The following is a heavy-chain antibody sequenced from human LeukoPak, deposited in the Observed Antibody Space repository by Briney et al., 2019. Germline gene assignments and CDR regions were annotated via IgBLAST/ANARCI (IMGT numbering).Heavy chain of an antibody. D-gene: IGHD3-3*01. Sequence: KPSETLSLTCAVYGGSFSGYYWSWIRQPPGKGLEWIGEINHSGSTNYNPSLKSRVTISVDTSKNQFSLKLSSVTAADTAVYYCARQGGFGVVIISSPNWFDPWGQGTLVTVSS. J-gene: IGHJ5*02. V-gene: IGHV4-34*01. CDR3: ARQGGFGVVIISSPNWFDP. CDR2: INHSGST. CDR1: GGSFSGYY.